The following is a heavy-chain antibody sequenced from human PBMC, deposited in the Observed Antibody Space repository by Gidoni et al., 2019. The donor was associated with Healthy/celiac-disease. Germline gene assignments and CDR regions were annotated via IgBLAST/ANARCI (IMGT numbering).Heavy chain of an antibody. J-gene: IGHJ4*02. Sequence: QVQLVESGGGVVQPGRSLRLSCAASGFTFSSYGMHWVRQAPGKGLEWVAVIWYDGSNKYYADSVKGRFTISRDNSKNTLYLQMNSLRAEDTAVYYCARDRLGGWEPFFDYWGQGTLVTVSS. CDR3: ARDRLGGWEPFFDY. V-gene: IGHV3-33*01. CDR2: IWYDGSNK. D-gene: IGHD1-26*01. CDR1: GFTFSSYG.